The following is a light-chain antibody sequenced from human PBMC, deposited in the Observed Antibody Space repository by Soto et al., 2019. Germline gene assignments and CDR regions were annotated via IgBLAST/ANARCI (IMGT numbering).Light chain of an antibody. CDR3: SSKRDSSTLFV. CDR2: EVT. V-gene: IGLV2-14*01. J-gene: IGLJ1*01. CDR1: SSDVGAYNF. Sequence: QSALAQPASVSGSPGQSITISCTGTSSDVGAYNFVSWYQHHPGKVPKLLIYEVTSRPSGVSDRFSGSKSGNTASLTISGLQAEDEADYYCSSKRDSSTLFVFGTGTKGTVL.